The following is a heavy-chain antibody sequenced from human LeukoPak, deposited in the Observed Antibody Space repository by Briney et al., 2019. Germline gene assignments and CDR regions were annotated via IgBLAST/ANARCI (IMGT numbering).Heavy chain of an antibody. CDR3: AREQFYDFWSGYSNWFDP. J-gene: IGHJ5*02. Sequence: ASVKVSCKASGYTFTGYYMHWVRQAPGQGLEWMGWINPNSGGTNYAQKFQGRVTMTRDTSISTAYMELSRLRSDDTAVCYCAREQFYDFWSGYSNWFDPWGQGTLVTVSS. CDR2: INPNSGGT. V-gene: IGHV1-2*02. D-gene: IGHD3-3*01. CDR1: GYTFTGYY.